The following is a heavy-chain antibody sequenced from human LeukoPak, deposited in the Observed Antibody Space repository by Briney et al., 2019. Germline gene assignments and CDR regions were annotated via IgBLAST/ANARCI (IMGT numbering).Heavy chain of an antibody. D-gene: IGHD1-14*01. CDR2: IIPIFGTA. CDR3: AREGHTPHTLDY. V-gene: IGHV1-69*13. J-gene: IGHJ4*02. CDR1: GGTFSSYA. Sequence: SVKVSCKASGGTFSSYAISWVRQAPGQGLEWMGGIIPIFGTANYAQKFQGRVTITADESTNTAYMELSSLRSEDTAVYYCAREGHTPHTLDYWGQGTLVTVSS.